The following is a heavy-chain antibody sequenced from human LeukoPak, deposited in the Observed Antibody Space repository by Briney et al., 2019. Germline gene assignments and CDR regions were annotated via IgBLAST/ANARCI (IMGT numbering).Heavy chain of an antibody. Sequence: GGSPRLSCAASGFTFSSYAMSWVRQAPGKGLEWVSAISGSGGSTYYADSVKGRFTISRDNSKNTLYLQMNSLRAEDTAVYYCAKARGVLRYFDWFIDYWGQGTLVTVSS. J-gene: IGHJ4*02. V-gene: IGHV3-23*01. CDR1: GFTFSSYA. D-gene: IGHD3-9*01. CDR3: AKARGVLRYFDWFIDY. CDR2: ISGSGGST.